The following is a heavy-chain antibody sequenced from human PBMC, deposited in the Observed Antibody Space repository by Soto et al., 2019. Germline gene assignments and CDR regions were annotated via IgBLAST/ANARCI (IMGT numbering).Heavy chain of an antibody. V-gene: IGHV3-33*01. Sequence: GGSLRLSCAASGFTFSSYGMHWFRQAPGKGLEWVAVIWYDGSNKYYADSVKGRFTISRDNSKNTLYLQMNSLRAEDTAVYYCARDQARRYCSGGSCYSPGYFDYWGQGTLVTVSS. D-gene: IGHD2-15*01. J-gene: IGHJ4*02. CDR1: GFTFSSYG. CDR3: ARDQARRYCSGGSCYSPGYFDY. CDR2: IWYDGSNK.